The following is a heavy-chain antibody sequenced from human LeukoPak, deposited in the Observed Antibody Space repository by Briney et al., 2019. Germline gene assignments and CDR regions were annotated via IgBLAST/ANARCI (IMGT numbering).Heavy chain of an antibody. CDR3: ARDQYDTWSRRGNFDS. CDR2: IKLDGSEK. J-gene: IGHJ4*02. Sequence: GGSLRLSCAASGFIFGKYWMSWVRQAPGKGLEWVANIKLDGSEKNYVDSVKGRFTISRDNTKNSLYLQMNSLRAEDTAVFYCARDQYDTWSRRGNFDSWGQGTLVTVSS. V-gene: IGHV3-7*03. D-gene: IGHD3-3*01. CDR1: GFIFGKYW.